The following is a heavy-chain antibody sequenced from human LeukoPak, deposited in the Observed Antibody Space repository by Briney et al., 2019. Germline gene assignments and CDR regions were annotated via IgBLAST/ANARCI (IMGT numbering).Heavy chain of an antibody. V-gene: IGHV1-18*04. CDR2: ISAYNGNT. Sequence: GASVKVSCKASGGTFSSHAIAWVRQAPGQGPEWMGWISAYNGNTNYAQKLQGRVTMTTDTSTSTAYMELRSLRSDDTAVYYCAREAWVGDYARGMDVWGQGTTVTVSS. CDR3: AREAWVGDYARGMDV. J-gene: IGHJ6*02. CDR1: GGTFSSHA. D-gene: IGHD4-17*01.